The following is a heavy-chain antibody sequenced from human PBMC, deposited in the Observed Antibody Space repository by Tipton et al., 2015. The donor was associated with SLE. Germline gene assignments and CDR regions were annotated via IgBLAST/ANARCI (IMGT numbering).Heavy chain of an antibody. Sequence: SLRLSCAASGFTFSKHGMHWVRQAPGKGLEWVSFIRYDGSNKYHADSVMGRFTISRDNAKNTLYLQINSLRAEDTAVYYCARTSKYGRSSGGFDYWGQGTLVTVSS. CDR1: GFTFSKHG. J-gene: IGHJ4*02. V-gene: IGHV3-33*01. CDR2: IRYDGSNK. CDR3: ARTSKYGRSSGGFDY. D-gene: IGHD6-6*01.